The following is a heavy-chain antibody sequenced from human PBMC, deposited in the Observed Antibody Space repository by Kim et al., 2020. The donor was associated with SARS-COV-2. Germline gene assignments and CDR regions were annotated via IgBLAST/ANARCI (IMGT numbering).Heavy chain of an antibody. CDR1: GGSISSGGYY. Sequence: SETLSLTCTVSGGSISSGGYYWSWIRQHPGKGLEWIGYIYYSGSTYYNPSLKSRVTISVDTSKNQFSLKLSSVTAADTAVYYCARDAVVRSNHRYVGGREYYYYGMDVWGQGTTVTVSS. D-gene: IGHD3-10*02. V-gene: IGHV4-31*03. CDR3: ARDAVVRSNHRYVGGREYYYYGMDV. J-gene: IGHJ6*02. CDR2: IYYSGST.